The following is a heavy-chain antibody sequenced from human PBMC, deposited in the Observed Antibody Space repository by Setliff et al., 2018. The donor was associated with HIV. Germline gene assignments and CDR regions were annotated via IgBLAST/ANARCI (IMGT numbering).Heavy chain of an antibody. CDR3: ARGLDGWGAYRDRNYFDF. CDR1: GGSFSDYY. V-gene: IGHV4-34*01. J-gene: IGHJ4*02. CDR2: INRGGST. D-gene: IGHD3-16*02. Sequence: KPSETLSLTCAVSGGSFSDYYWSWIRQSPGRGLEWIGEINRGGSTIYNPSLKSRVTISIDTSKNQFSLNLTSVTAADTAIYYCARGLDGWGAYRDRNYFDFWGQGTLVTVSS.